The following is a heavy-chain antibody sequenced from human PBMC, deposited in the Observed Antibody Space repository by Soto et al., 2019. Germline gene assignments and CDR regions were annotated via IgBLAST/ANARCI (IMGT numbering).Heavy chain of an antibody. CDR2: ISGSGDST. CDR3: AKDPYYDILTDFDY. D-gene: IGHD3-9*01. Sequence: GSLRLSCAASGFTFSSYAMSWVRQAPGKGLEWVSAISGSGDSTYYADSVKGRFTISRDNSKNTLYLQMNSLRAEDTAVYYCAKDPYYDILTDFDYWGQGTLVTVSS. CDR1: GFTFSSYA. J-gene: IGHJ4*02. V-gene: IGHV3-23*01.